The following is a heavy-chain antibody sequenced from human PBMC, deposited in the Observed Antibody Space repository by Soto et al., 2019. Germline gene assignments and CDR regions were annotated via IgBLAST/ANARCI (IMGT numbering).Heavy chain of an antibody. J-gene: IGHJ6*02. V-gene: IGHV1-46*01. CDR1: GYTFTSYY. CDR3: ARDGYCSGGSCSRKGYYYYGMDV. CDR2: INPSGGST. D-gene: IGHD2-15*01. Sequence: ASVKVSCKASGYTFTSYYMHWVRQAPGQGLEWMGIINPSGGSTSYAQKLQGRVTMTRDTSTSTVYMELSSLRSEDTAVYYCARDGYCSGGSCSRKGYYYYGMDVWGQGTTVTVSS.